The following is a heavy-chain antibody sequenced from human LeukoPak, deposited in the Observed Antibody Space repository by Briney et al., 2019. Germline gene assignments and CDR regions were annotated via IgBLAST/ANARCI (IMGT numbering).Heavy chain of an antibody. J-gene: IGHJ4*02. CDR3: TRSGDSTPFDY. D-gene: IGHD1-14*01. Sequence: GGSLRLSCAASGFTFSGSAMHWDRQASGKGLEWVGRIRSKANSYATAYAASVKGRFTISRDDSKNTAYLQMNSLKTEDTAVYYCTRSGDSTPFDYWGQGTLVTVSS. CDR2: IRSKANSYAT. V-gene: IGHV3-73*01. CDR1: GFTFSGSA.